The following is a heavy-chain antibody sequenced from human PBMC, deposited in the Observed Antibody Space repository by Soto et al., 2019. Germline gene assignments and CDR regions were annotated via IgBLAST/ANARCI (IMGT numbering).Heavy chain of an antibody. Sequence: QVQLQESGPGLVKPSQTLSLTCTVSGGSISSGGYYWSWIRQHPGKGLEWIGYIYYSGSTYYNPSLKSRVTIAVDTAKNQVALKLSSVTAADTAVYDCARRGRSSSQVYFDYWGQGTLVTVSS. CDR2: IYYSGST. D-gene: IGHD6-6*01. J-gene: IGHJ4*02. CDR3: ARRGRSSSQVYFDY. V-gene: IGHV4-31*03. CDR1: GGSISSGGYY.